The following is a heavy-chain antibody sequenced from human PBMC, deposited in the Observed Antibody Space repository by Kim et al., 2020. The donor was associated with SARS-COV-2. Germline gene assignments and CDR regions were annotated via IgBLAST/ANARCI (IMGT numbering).Heavy chain of an antibody. D-gene: IGHD5-18*01. J-gene: IGHJ6*02. Sequence: YADSEEGRFTISRDKSKNTLYLQMNSLRAEDTAVYYCAKDGRRMVTPLDVWGQGTTVTVSS. V-gene: IGHV3-23*01. CDR3: AKDGRRMVTPLDV.